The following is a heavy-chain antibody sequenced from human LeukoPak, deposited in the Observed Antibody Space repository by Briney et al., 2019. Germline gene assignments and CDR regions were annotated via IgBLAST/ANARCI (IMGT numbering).Heavy chain of an antibody. V-gene: IGHV4-34*01. D-gene: IGHD3-10*01. Sequence: PSETLSLTCAVYGGSFSGYYWSWIRQPPGKGLEWIGEINHSGSTNYNPSLKSRVTISVDTSKNQFSLKLSSVTAADTAVYYCARSGWHYGSGPLTDPWGQGTLVTVSS. CDR1: GGSFSGYY. CDR2: INHSGST. CDR3: ARSGWHYGSGPLTDP. J-gene: IGHJ5*02.